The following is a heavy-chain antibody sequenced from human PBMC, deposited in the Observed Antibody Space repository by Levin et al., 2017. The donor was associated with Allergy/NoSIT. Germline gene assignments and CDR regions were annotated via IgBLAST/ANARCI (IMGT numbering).Heavy chain of an antibody. CDR3: SRHRDTIDY. CDR1: GFTFSGSG. CDR2: IRIYLHTSSP. V-gene: IGHV3-73*01. J-gene: IGHJ4*02. D-gene: IGHD5-24*01. Sequence: SLRLSCVGSGFTFSGSGFHWVRRTSGKGLEWIFHIRIYLHTSSPPSSSALKGRFTISRDDSQSTTYLAMNSLKTEDTAVYYCSRHRDTIDYWGQGTLVTV.